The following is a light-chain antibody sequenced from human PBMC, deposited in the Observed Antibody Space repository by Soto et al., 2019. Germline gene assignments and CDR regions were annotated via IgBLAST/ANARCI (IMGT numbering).Light chain of an antibody. CDR3: QKYSSVPV. V-gene: IGKV1-27*01. Sequence: DIQMTQSPTSLSASVGDRVTITCRASQGIRNYVAWYQQIPGKAPKLLIYAASTLQSGVPSRFSGSGSGTAFTRTINGLQPEDVATYSCQKYSSVPVFGPGTKVEIK. J-gene: IGKJ3*01. CDR2: AAS. CDR1: QGIRNY.